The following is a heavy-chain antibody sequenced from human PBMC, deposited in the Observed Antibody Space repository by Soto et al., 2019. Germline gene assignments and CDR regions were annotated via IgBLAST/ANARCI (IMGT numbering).Heavy chain of an antibody. J-gene: IGHJ6*02. CDR1: GGTFSSYA. Sequence: SVKVSCKASGGTFSSYAISWVRQAPGQGLEWMGGIIPIFGTANYAQKFQGRVTITADESTSTAYMELSSLRSEDTAVYYCARAPPGDYDILTGYRYYYYYGMDVWGQGTTVTVSS. CDR2: IIPIFGTA. D-gene: IGHD3-9*01. CDR3: ARAPPGDYDILTGYRYYYYYGMDV. V-gene: IGHV1-69*13.